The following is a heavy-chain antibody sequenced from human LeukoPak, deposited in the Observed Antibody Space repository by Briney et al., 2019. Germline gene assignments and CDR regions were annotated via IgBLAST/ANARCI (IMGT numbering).Heavy chain of an antibody. CDR2: IYTRGSN. D-gene: IGHD4-23*01. Sequence: SETLSLTCTVSGGSISGYYWSWIRQPAGKGLEWIGRIYTRGSNNYNPSLKSRVSMSVDTSKNQFSLKLSSVTAADTAMYYCAREVADYGGYYYYHDMDVWGKGTTVTISS. CDR1: GGSISGYY. J-gene: IGHJ6*03. V-gene: IGHV4-4*07. CDR3: AREVADYGGYYYYHDMDV.